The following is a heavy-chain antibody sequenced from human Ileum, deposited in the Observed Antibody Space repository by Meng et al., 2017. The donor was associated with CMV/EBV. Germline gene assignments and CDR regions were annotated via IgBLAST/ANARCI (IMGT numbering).Heavy chain of an antibody. CDR1: GFTVSSNY. Sequence: GGSLKISCAASGFTVSSNYMSWVRQAPGKGLEWVSVIYSGGSTYYADSVKGRFTISRDNSKNTLYLQMNSLRAEDTAVYYCARETTIFGVVPRPGWFDPWAREPWSPSPQ. V-gene: IGHV3-53*01. CDR2: IYSGGST. J-gene: IGHJ5*02. CDR3: ARETTIFGVVPRPGWFDP. D-gene: IGHD3-3*01.